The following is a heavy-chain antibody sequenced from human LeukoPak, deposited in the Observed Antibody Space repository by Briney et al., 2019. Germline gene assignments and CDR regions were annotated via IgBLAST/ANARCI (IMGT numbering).Heavy chain of an antibody. CDR1: GFTFSSYA. CDR2: ISYDGSNK. J-gene: IGHJ4*02. Sequence: GGSLRLSCAASGFTFSSYAMHWVRQAPGKGLEWVAVISYDGSNKYYADSVKGRFTISRDNSKNTLFLQMNSLRPEDTAMYYCARDGGIAVAGSIDYWGQETLVIVSS. CDR3: ARDGGIAVAGSIDY. D-gene: IGHD6-19*01. V-gene: IGHV3-30-3*01.